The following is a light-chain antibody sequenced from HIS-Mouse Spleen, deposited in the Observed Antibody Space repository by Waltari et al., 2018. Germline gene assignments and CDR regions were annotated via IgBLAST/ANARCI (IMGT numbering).Light chain of an antibody. CDR1: KLGDKY. CDR2: QDS. CDR3: QAWDSSTAV. J-gene: IGLJ2*01. V-gene: IGLV3-1*01. Sequence: SYELTQPPSVSVSPGQPASITCSGAKLGDKYACWYQQKPGTSPVLVIYQDSKRPSGIPERFSGSNSGNTATLTISGTQAMDEADYYCQAWDSSTAVFGGGTKLTVL.